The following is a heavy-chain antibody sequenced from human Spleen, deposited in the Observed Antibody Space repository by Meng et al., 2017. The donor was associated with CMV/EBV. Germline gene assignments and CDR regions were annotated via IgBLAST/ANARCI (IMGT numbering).Heavy chain of an antibody. CDR3: ARGGYSSGWWGQLDY. CDR2: INHCGSS. CDR1: GGYCSGYY. J-gene: IGHJ4*02. Sequence: VAVQRWGPGMLKPSGSLCPTWAGYGGYCSGYYWSWMRQPAGTGLEWIGEINHCGSSNYHPSLKSRVTISVYTSKTQFSLKLSSVTAADTAVYYCARGGYSSGWWGQLDYWGQGTLVTVSS. V-gene: IGHV4-34*01. D-gene: IGHD6-19*01.